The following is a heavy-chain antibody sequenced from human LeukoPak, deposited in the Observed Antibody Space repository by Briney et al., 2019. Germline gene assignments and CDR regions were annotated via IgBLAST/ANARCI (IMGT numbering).Heavy chain of an antibody. CDR3: ARAEHCSSTSCYAVALDY. V-gene: IGHV4-34*01. CDR2: INHSGST. CDR1: GGSFSGYY. Sequence: PSETLSLTCAVYGGSFSGYYWSWIRQPPGKGLEWIGEINHSGSTNYNPSLKSRVTISVDTSKNQFSLKLSSVTGADTAVYYCARAEHCSSTSCYAVALDYWGQGTLVTVSS. D-gene: IGHD2-2*01. J-gene: IGHJ4*02.